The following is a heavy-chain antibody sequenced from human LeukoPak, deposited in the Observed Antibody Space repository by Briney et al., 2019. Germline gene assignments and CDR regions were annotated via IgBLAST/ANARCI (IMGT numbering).Heavy chain of an antibody. J-gene: IGHJ4*02. D-gene: IGHD6-13*01. CDR3: ARLTRDSSSWLQVGY. V-gene: IGHV4-39*01. CDR1: GGSISSSSYY. Sequence: PSETLSLTCTVSGGSISSSSYYWGWIRQPPGKGLEWIGSIYYSGSTYYNPSLKSRVTISVDTSKNQFSLKLSSVTAADTAVYYCARLTRDSSSWLQVGYWGQGTLVTVSS. CDR2: IYYSGST.